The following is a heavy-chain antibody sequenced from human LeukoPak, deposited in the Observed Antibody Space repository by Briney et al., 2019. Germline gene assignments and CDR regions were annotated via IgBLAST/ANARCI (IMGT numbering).Heavy chain of an antibody. D-gene: IGHD3-22*01. CDR1: GGTFSSYA. CDR3: ARDLSVPADYYGSSARGYFDY. V-gene: IGHV1-69*05. J-gene: IGHJ4*02. Sequence: SVKVSCKASGGTFSSYAISWVRQAPGQGLEWMGGIIPIFGTANYAQKFQGRVTITTDESTSTAYMELSSLRSEDTAVYYCARDLSVPADYYGSSARGYFDYWGQGTLVTVSS. CDR2: IIPIFGTA.